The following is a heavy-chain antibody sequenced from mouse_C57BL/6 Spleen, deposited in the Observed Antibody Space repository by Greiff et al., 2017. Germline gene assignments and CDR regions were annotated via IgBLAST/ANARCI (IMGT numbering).Heavy chain of an antibody. CDR2: IYPGDGDT. V-gene: IGHV1-82*01. J-gene: IGHJ1*03. D-gene: IGHD2-3*01. CDR1: GYAFSSSW. Sequence: VQLQQSGPELVKPGASVKISCKASGYAFSSSWMNWVKQRPGKGLEWIGRIYPGDGDTNYNGKFKGKATLTADKSSSTAYMQLSSLTSEVAAVYFCGCGYYDWYFDVWGTVTTVTVSS. CDR3: GCGYYDWYFDV.